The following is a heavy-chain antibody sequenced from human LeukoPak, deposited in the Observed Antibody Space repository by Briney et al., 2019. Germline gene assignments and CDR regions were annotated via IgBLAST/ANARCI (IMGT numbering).Heavy chain of an antibody. CDR3: ARGGSTGAFDY. Sequence: PGESLKISCAASGFTFSSYWMYWVRQAPGKGLVWVSRINDSGSSTSYADSVKGRFTISRDNAKNTLYLQVNGLRAEDTAVYYCARGGSTGAFDYWGQGTLVTVSS. D-gene: IGHD7-27*01. CDR2: INDSGSST. J-gene: IGHJ4*02. V-gene: IGHV3-74*01. CDR1: GFTFSSYW.